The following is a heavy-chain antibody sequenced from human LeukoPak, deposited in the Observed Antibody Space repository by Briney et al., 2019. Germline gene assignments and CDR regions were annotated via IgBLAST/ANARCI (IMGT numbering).Heavy chain of an antibody. CDR2: IYPGDSDT. J-gene: IGHJ4*02. V-gene: IGHV5-51*01. D-gene: IGHD5-12*01. CDR3: ARIDRYSGYDYDY. Sequence: GESLQISCQGSGYSFNGYWIGWVRQMPGKGLEWMGIIYPGDSDTRYSPSFQGQVSISADKSISTAYLQWSSLKASDTAMYYCARIDRYSGYDYDYWGQGTLVTVSS. CDR1: GYSFNGYW.